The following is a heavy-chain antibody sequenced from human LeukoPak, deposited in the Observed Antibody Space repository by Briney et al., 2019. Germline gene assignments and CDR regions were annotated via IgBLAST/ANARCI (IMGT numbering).Heavy chain of an antibody. CDR2: ISAYNGNT. CDR1: GYTFTSYA. CDR3: ARRLGGRAFDI. J-gene: IGHJ3*02. Sequence: ASVKVSCKASGYTFTSYAMNWVRQAPEQGLEWMGWISAYNGNTNYAQKLQGRVTMTTDTSTSTAYMELRSLRSDDTAVYYCARRLGGRAFDIWGQGTMVTVSS. D-gene: IGHD6-25*01. V-gene: IGHV1-18*01.